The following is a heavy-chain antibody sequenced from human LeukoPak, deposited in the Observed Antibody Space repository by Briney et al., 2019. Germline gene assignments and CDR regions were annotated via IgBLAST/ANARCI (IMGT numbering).Heavy chain of an antibody. CDR1: GFTFSSSA. CDR2: ISFDGNNK. CDR3: ARDPKGGYSYGWGAFDI. D-gene: IGHD5-18*01. V-gene: IGHV3-30*03. J-gene: IGHJ3*02. Sequence: GGSLRLSCAASGFTFSSSAMSWVRQAPGKGLEWVAIISFDGNNKYYADSVKGRFTISRDNSKNTLYLKMNSLRTEDTAVYYCARDPKGGYSYGWGAFDIWGHGTMVTVSS.